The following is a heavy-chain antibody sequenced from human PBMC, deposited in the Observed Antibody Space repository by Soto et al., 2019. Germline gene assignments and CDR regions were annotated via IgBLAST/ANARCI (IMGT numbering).Heavy chain of an antibody. CDR3: ARVVPGAEAWFGP. Sequence: ASVKVSCKMSGYTFSNYGITWVRQAPGQPLEWLGWISLYSDGTNYAQKFQGRVSMTTDTSTTTAYMELRSLRSDDTAVYYCARVVPGAEAWFGPRGKGTLVTVSS. CDR2: ISLYSDGT. J-gene: IGHJ5*02. D-gene: IGHD2-2*01. CDR1: GYTFSNYG. V-gene: IGHV1-18*01.